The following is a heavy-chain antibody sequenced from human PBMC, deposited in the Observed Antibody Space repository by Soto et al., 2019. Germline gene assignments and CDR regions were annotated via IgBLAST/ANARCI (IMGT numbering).Heavy chain of an antibody. V-gene: IGHV4-61*01. CDR2: ISSSGST. CDR1: GDSVRSDNYY. Sequence: QVRLQESGPGLVKPSETLSLTCTVSGDSVRSDNYYWSWIRQPPGKGTDWIGYISSSGSTNYNPSLESRVTLSLDRSKMHFSLKLGCVTAAQTAMYYCARGINSYATEWFDPWGRGTLVTVSS. D-gene: IGHD5-18*01. CDR3: ARGINSYATEWFDP. J-gene: IGHJ5*02.